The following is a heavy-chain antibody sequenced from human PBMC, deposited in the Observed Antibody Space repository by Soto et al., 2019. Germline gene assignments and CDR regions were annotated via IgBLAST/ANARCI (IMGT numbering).Heavy chain of an antibody. Sequence: ASVKVSCKASGYTFTSYYIHWVRQAPGQGLEWMGIINPSGGSTSYAQKFQGRVTMTRDTSTSTVYMELSSLRSEDTAVYYCALYCSSTSCKPPRTNWFDPWGQGTLVTVSS. J-gene: IGHJ5*02. D-gene: IGHD2-2*01. V-gene: IGHV1-46*03. CDR3: ALYCSSTSCKPPRTNWFDP. CDR2: INPSGGST. CDR1: GYTFTSYY.